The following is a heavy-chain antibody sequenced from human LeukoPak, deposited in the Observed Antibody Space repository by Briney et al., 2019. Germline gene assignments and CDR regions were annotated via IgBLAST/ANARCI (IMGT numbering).Heavy chain of an antibody. D-gene: IGHD2-2*01. Sequence: GASVKVSCKASGYTFTSYAMHWVRQAPGQRLEWMGWINAGNGNTKYSQKFQGRVTITRDTSASTAYMELSSLRSEDTAVYYCAREGRVVVPAAYDRAWFDPWGQGTLVTVSS. CDR1: GYTFTSYA. J-gene: IGHJ5*02. CDR3: AREGRVVVPAAYDRAWFDP. CDR2: INAGNGNT. V-gene: IGHV1-3*01.